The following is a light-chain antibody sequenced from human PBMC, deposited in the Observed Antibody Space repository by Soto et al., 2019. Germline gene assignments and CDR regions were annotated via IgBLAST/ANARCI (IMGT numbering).Light chain of an antibody. V-gene: IGKV3D-11*02. CDR3: QQRRSWQVT. Sequence: ENVLTQSPATLSLSPGAGAPLSCRASQSINTYLAWYQQQPGQAPRLLIYDASKRATGIPARFSGSGSGTNFTLTISSLEPEDFAVYYCQQRRSWQVTFGQGTRLEIK. CDR1: QSINTY. CDR2: DAS. J-gene: IGKJ5*01.